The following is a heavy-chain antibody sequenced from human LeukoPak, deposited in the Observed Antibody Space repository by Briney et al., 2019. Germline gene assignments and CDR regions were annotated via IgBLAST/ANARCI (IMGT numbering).Heavy chain of an antibody. CDR3: ARGLQYLHVLRFLEWLSYPGYYFDY. CDR1: GYTFTSYD. V-gene: IGHV1-8*01. CDR2: INPNSGNT. Sequence: GASVKVSCKASGYTFTSYDINWVRQATGQGLEWMGWINPNSGNTGYAQKFQGRVTMTRNTSISTAYMELSSLRSEDTAVYYCARGLQYLHVLRFLEWLSYPGYYFDYWGQGTLVTVSS. J-gene: IGHJ4*02. D-gene: IGHD3-3*01.